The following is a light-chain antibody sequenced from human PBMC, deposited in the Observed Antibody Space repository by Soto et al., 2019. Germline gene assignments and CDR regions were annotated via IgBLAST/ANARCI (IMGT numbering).Light chain of an antibody. CDR1: QSISSW. Sequence: DIQMTQSPSTLSASVGDRVTITCRASQSISSWLAWYQQKPGKAPKLLIQKASSLESGVPSRFSVSGSGTEFTLTISSLQPDDFATYYCQQYDSFSLTFGGGTKVEIK. J-gene: IGKJ4*01. CDR3: QQYDSFSLT. V-gene: IGKV1-5*03. CDR2: KAS.